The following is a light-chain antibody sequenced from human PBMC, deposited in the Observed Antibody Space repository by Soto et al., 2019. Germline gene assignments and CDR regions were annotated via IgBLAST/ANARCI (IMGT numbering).Light chain of an antibody. J-gene: IGLJ1*01. CDR3: SSYTSSSTYYV. CDR2: DVS. CDR1: SSDVGGYNY. Sequence: QSALTQPASVSGSPGQSITISCTGTSSDVGGYNYVSWYQQHPDKAPKLMIYDVSYRPSVVSNRFSGSKSGDTASLTISGLQAEDEAYYYCSSYTSSSTYYVFGTGTKVTVL. V-gene: IGLV2-14*01.